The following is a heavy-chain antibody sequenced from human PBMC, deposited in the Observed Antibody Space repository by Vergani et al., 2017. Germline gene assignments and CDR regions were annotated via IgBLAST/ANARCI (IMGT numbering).Heavy chain of an antibody. J-gene: IGHJ4*01. V-gene: IGHV3-23*04. CDR1: GFTFSDFS. CDR2: ISGPGLST. D-gene: IGHD2/OR15-2a*01. CDR3: VKEKIDLGSYFFDS. Sequence: VQLVESGGGVVQPGGSLSLSCAASGFTFSDFSMSWVRQAPGKGLAWVSSISGPGLSTYYADSVKGRFSISRDNSKNTVFLQMHSLRAEDTAIYYCVKEKIDLGSYFFDSWGHGILVTVSS.